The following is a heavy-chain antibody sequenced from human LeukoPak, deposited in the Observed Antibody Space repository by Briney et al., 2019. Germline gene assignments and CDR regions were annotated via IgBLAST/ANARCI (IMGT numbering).Heavy chain of an antibody. CDR3: ARALTTLTYEGY. J-gene: IGHJ4*02. D-gene: IGHD1-1*01. CDR2: INPNSGGT. V-gene: IGHV1-2*04. CDR1: GYTFTGYY. Sequence: ASVKVSCKASGYTFTGYYMHWVRQAPGQGLEWMGWINPNSGGTNYAQKFQGWVTMTRDTSISTAYMELSRLRSDDTAMYYCARALTTLTYEGYWGQGTLVTVSS.